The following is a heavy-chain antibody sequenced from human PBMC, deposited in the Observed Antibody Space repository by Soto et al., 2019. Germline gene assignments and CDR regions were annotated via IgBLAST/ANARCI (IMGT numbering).Heavy chain of an antibody. J-gene: IGHJ4*02. D-gene: IGHD6-19*01. CDR2: ISGSGDSA. CDR3: AKSHTTSGWYGTTDY. V-gene: IGHV3-23*01. CDR1: GYPFSHYA. Sequence: GGSLRLSCTAYGYPFSHYAMHWVRHGPGTRLEGVADISGSGDSARYADSVRGRFTISRDNAKNTLYLQMNSLRAEDTALYYCAKSHTTSGWYGTTDYWGQGTPVTVSS.